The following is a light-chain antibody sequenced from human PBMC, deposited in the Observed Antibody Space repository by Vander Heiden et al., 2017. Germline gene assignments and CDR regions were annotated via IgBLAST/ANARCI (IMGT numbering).Light chain of an antibody. CDR2: GAA. Sequence: DIQMSQSPSSLSASAGDRVTITCRASQGIRNDLNWYQHKPGKAPKHLIYGAATLQSGVPSRFSGSGSGTEFTLTISSLQPEDFATYYCLQYNGYPRTFGQGTKVEIK. CDR3: LQYNGYPRT. J-gene: IGKJ1*01. CDR1: QGIRND. V-gene: IGKV1-17*01.